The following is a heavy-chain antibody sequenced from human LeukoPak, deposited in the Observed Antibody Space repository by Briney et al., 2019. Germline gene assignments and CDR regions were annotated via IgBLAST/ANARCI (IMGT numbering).Heavy chain of an antibody. Sequence: GGSLRLSCAASGFTVSNNYMSWVRQAPGKGLEWVSSTSSSSSYIYYADSVKGRFTISRDNAKSSLYLQMNSLRAEDTAVYYCAREPRQIAAAKINWFDPWGQGTLVTVSS. CDR1: GFTVSNNY. J-gene: IGHJ5*02. V-gene: IGHV3-21*01. CDR2: TSSSSSYI. CDR3: AREPRQIAAAKINWFDP. D-gene: IGHD6-13*01.